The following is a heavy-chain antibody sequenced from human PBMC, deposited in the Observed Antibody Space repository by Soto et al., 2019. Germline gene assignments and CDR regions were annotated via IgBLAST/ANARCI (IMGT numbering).Heavy chain of an antibody. CDR1: GYTLTELS. Sequence: ASVKVSCKVSGYTLTELSMHWVRQAPGKRLEWMGGFDPEDGETIYAQKFQGRVTMTEDTSTDTAYMELSSLRSEDTAVYYCATADILTGYRYFDYWGQGTLVTVSS. V-gene: IGHV1-24*01. D-gene: IGHD3-9*01. CDR3: ATADILTGYRYFDY. CDR2: FDPEDGET. J-gene: IGHJ4*02.